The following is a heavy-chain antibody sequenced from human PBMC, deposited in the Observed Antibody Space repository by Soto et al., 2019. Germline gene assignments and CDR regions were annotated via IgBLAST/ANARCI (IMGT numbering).Heavy chain of an antibody. Sequence: EVQLVESGGGLVQPGRSLRLSCAASGFTCDDYSMHWVRQAPGKGLEWGSGISWNSGSIGYADSVKGGFTISRDNAKNSLYMQMNSLRAEDTALYYCAKDKRGCSSTSCTNYYYGMDVWGQGTTVTVSS. J-gene: IGHJ6*02. V-gene: IGHV3-9*01. CDR2: ISWNSGSI. D-gene: IGHD2-2*01. CDR3: AKDKRGCSSTSCTNYYYGMDV. CDR1: GFTCDDYS.